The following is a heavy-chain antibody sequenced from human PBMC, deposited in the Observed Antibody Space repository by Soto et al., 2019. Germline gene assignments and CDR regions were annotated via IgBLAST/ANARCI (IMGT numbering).Heavy chain of an antibody. CDR1: GFTFSSYW. J-gene: IGHJ6*02. D-gene: IGHD2-21*02. CDR3: ARRGCGGDCFPYYYYYYGMDV. CDR2: IKQDGSEK. V-gene: IGHV3-7*01. Sequence: PXGSLRLSCAASGFTFSSYWMSWVRQAPGRGLEWVANIKQDGSEKYYVDSVKGRFTISRDNAKNSLYLQMNSLRAEDTAVYYCARRGCGGDCFPYYYYYYGMDVWGQGTTVTVSS.